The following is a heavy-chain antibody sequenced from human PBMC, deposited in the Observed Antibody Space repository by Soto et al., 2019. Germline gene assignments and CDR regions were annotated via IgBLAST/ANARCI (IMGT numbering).Heavy chain of an antibody. J-gene: IGHJ5*02. CDR1: GGSISSYY. Sequence: QVQLQESGPGLVKPSETLSLTCTVSGGSISSYYWSWIRQPPGKGLEWIGYIYYSGSTNYNPSLKSRVTISVDTSKNQFSLKLSSVNAADTAVYYCASDAGTPMIGPDGWFDPWGQGTLVTVSS. CDR3: ASDAGTPMIGPDGWFDP. CDR2: IYYSGST. V-gene: IGHV4-59*01. D-gene: IGHD3-22*01.